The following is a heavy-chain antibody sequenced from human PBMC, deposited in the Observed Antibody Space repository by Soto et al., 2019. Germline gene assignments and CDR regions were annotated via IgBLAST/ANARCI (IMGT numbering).Heavy chain of an antibody. CDR2: TYYSGST. CDR1: GGSISSGDYY. J-gene: IGHJ4*02. CDR3: ARDKITGLFDY. Sequence: SETLSLTCTVSGGSISSGDYYWSWIRQPPGKGLEWIGYTYYSGSTYYNPSLKSRVTISVDTSKNQFSLKLTSVTAADTAVYYCARDKITGLFDYWGQGTXVTVSS. D-gene: IGHD2-8*02. V-gene: IGHV4-30-4*01.